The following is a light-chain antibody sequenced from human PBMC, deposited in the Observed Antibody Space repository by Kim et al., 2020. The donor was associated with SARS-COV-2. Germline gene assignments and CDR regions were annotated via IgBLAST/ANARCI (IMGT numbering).Light chain of an antibody. Sequence: SYELTQPPSVSVSPGQTASITCSGDKLGDKYVSWYQQKPVQSPVLLIYQYNTRPSGIPERFSGSNSESSATLTISGTQAMDEADYYCQAWDSGSYVFGTG. J-gene: IGLJ1*01. CDR1: KLGDKY. CDR3: QAWDSGSYV. V-gene: IGLV3-1*01. CDR2: QYN.